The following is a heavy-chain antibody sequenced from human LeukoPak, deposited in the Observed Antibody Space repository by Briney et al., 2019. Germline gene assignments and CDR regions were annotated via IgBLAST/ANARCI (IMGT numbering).Heavy chain of an antibody. CDR2: ISGSGGST. CDR3: AKDVELPRGAFDY. Sequence: GGSLRLSCEASGFTVSSNYMSWVRQAPGKGLEWVSAISGSGGSTYNADSVKGRFTIFRDNSKNTVYLQMNSLRAEDTAVYYCAKDVELPRGAFDYWGQGTLVTVSS. J-gene: IGHJ4*02. D-gene: IGHD4-23*01. V-gene: IGHV3-23*01. CDR1: GFTVSSNY.